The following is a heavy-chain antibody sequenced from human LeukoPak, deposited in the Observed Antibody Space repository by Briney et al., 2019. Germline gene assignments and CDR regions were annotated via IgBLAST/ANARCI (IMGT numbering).Heavy chain of an antibody. Sequence: GASVKVSCKASGYTFTGYYMHWVRQAPGQGLEWMGWINPNSGGTNYAQKFQGWVTMTRDTSISTAYMELSRLRSDDTAVYYCARGEGMERYYYYGMDVWGQGTTVTVSS. CDR3: ARGEGMERYYYYGMDV. CDR2: INPNSGGT. J-gene: IGHJ6*02. D-gene: IGHD1-1*01. CDR1: GYTFTGYY. V-gene: IGHV1-2*04.